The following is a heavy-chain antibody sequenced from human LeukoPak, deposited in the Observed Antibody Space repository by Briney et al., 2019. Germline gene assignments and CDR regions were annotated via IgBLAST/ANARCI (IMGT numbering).Heavy chain of an antibody. Sequence: SAKVSCKASGGTFSSYAISWGRQAPGQRLEWMGGLIPSFGTATYAQKFQGRATITTDESTTTAYMELSSLRSEDTAVYYCAQTEAGFSSGYYTGDYYYYMDVWGKGTTVTVSS. CDR1: GGTFSSYA. V-gene: IGHV1-69*05. J-gene: IGHJ6*03. CDR3: AQTEAGFSSGYYTGDYYYYMDV. CDR2: LIPSFGTA. D-gene: IGHD3-3*01.